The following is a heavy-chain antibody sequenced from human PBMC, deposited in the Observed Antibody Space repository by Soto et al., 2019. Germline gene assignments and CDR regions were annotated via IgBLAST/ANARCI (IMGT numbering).Heavy chain of an antibody. CDR1: GEYINNSPW. V-gene: IGHV4-4*02. Sequence: LRRTMSITCAVSGEYINNSPWWSWVRQTPGKGLEWIGETYHSGTTNYNPSLKTRVTISIDKSKNQFSLKMNSVTAADTAVYYCAGYSSSYYYYYMDVWGKGTTVTVSS. D-gene: IGHD6-6*01. J-gene: IGHJ6*03. CDR2: TYHSGTT. CDR3: AGYSSSYYYYYMDV.